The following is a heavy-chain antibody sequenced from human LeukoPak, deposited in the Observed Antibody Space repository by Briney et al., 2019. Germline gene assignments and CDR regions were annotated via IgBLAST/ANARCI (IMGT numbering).Heavy chain of an antibody. Sequence: PGGSLRLSCAASGFIFRDYYMSWVRQAPGKGLEWLSYISSGSGSSIFYADSVKGRFTISRDNAKNSLFLQMSSLKVEDTAVYYCAREGEMATTSAPWGQGTLVTVSS. D-gene: IGHD5-24*01. CDR1: GFIFRDYY. V-gene: IGHV3-11*01. J-gene: IGHJ5*02. CDR3: AREGEMATTSAP. CDR2: ISSGSGSSI.